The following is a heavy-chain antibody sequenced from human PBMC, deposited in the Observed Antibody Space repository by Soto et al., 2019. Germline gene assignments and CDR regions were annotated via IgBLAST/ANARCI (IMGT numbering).Heavy chain of an antibody. CDR2: ISYTGNT. J-gene: IGHJ4*02. V-gene: IGHV4-59*01. CDR1: GGSIAPFY. Sequence: SETLSLTCTVSGGSIAPFYWSWIRQTPGKGLEWIGHISYTGNTNYNPSLKSRVAMTVDTSKNQFSLNLTSVTAADTAVYYCAREGNGWYYSDFWGQGTPVTVSS. CDR3: AREGNGWYYSDF. D-gene: IGHD6-19*01.